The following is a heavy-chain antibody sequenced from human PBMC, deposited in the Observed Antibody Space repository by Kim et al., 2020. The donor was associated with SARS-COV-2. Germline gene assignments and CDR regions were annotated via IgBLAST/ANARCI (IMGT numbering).Heavy chain of an antibody. CDR3: ARAPGYYYYGMDV. CDR1: GYTFTGYY. CDR2: INPNSGGT. Sequence: ASVKVSCKASGYTFTGYYMHWVRQAPGQGLEWMGWINPNSGGTNYAQKFQGRVTMTRDTSISTAYMGLSRLRSDDTAVYYCARAPGYYYYGMDVWGQGTTVTVSS. V-gene: IGHV1-2*02. J-gene: IGHJ6*02.